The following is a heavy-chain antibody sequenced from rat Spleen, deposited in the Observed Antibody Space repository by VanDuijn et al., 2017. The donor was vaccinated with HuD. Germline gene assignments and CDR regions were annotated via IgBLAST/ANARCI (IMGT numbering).Heavy chain of an antibody. J-gene: IGHJ2*01. CDR2: INTDGGTT. V-gene: IGHV5-58*01. D-gene: IGHD4-3*01. CDR1: GFTFSSYW. CDR3: VREAFGVDY. Sequence: EVQLVETGGGLVQPGRSLKLSCVASGFTFSSYWMYWVRQAPGKGLEWVSSINTDGGTTDYPDSVKGRFTISRDNAENTVYLQMNSLRSEDTATYYCVREAFGVDYWGQGVMVTVSS.